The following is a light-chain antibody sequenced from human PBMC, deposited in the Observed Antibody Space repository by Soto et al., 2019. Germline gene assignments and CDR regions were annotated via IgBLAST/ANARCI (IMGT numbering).Light chain of an antibody. V-gene: IGKV1-5*01. CDR1: QSVSGW. CDR3: QQYGSSPIT. J-gene: IGKJ5*01. CDR2: DAS. Sequence: DIQKTQSPSTLSASLGAPVSVTCRASQSVSGWLAWYQQKPGEAPKLLIYDASALPRGVPSRFSGSGSGTEFTLTISSLQSEDFAVYYCQQYGSSPITFGQGSRLEI.